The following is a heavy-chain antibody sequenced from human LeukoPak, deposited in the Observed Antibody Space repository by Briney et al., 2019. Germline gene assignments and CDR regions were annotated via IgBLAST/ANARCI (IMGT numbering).Heavy chain of an antibody. D-gene: IGHD6-19*01. CDR2: ISAYNGDT. Sequence: ATVKVSCKASGDTFTSYGISWVRQAPAQGLEWMGWISAYNGDTNYAQKPQGRVTTTTDTSTSTGYMELRSLRSDDTAVYCCARGGPGIAVAGTRWGQGTLVTVSS. J-gene: IGHJ4*02. CDR1: GDTFTSYG. V-gene: IGHV1-18*01. CDR3: ARGGPGIAVAGTR.